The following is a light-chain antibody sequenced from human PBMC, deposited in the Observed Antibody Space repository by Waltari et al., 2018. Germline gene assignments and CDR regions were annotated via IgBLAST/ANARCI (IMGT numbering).Light chain of an antibody. CDR1: SSNLGTNT. CDR2: VNN. CDR3: AAWDDSLNGLV. V-gene: IGLV1-44*01. Sequence: QPVLTQPPSASATPGQKVVISCSGGSSNLGTNTITWYQKLPGAAHKLLIYVNNQRPSGVPDRFSGSKSGTSASLVVSGLQSDDEAEYYCAAWDDSLNGLVFGGGTKLTVL. J-gene: IGLJ2*01.